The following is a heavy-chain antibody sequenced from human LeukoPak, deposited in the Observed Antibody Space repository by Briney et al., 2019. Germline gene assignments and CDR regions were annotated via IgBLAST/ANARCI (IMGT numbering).Heavy chain of an antibody. V-gene: IGHV4-39*01. J-gene: IGHJ4*02. CDR1: GGSISSSSYY. CDR3: ARQGGYCSSTSCFYY. Sequence: PSETLSLTCTVSGGSISSSSYYWGWIRQPPGKGLEWIGSIYYSGRIYYNPSLKSRVTISVDTSKNQFSLKLSSVTAADTAVYYYARQGGYCSSTSCFYYWGQGTRVTVSS. D-gene: IGHD2-2*03. CDR2: IYYSGRI.